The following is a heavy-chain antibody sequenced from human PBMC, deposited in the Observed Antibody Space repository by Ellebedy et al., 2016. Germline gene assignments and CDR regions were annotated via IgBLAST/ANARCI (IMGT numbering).Heavy chain of an antibody. CDR1: GFPFSSYW. J-gene: IGHJ4*02. Sequence: HTGGSLRLSCKASGFPFSSYWTHWVRQAPGMGLEWVARISDDGSFTGYAESVTGRFTISRDNAKNTLFLQMNSLRGEDTAVYFCATFGISWSLAYWGQGSLVTVSS. CDR3: ATFGISWSLAY. V-gene: IGHV3-74*01. D-gene: IGHD6-13*01. CDR2: ISDDGSFT.